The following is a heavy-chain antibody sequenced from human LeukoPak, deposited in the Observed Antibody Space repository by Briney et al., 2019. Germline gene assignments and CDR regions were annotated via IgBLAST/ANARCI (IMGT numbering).Heavy chain of an antibody. D-gene: IGHD5-24*01. CDR2: ISGSGSTI. CDR3: VRSRWLQLGYFDC. CDR1: GFTFSTYE. J-gene: IGHJ4*02. V-gene: IGHV3-48*03. Sequence: GGSLRLSCAASGFTFSTYEMSWVRQAPGKGLEWVSYISGSGSTIYYADSVKGRFTISRDNANNSLYLQMNSLRAEDTAVYYCVRSRWLQLGYFDCWGQGILVTVSS.